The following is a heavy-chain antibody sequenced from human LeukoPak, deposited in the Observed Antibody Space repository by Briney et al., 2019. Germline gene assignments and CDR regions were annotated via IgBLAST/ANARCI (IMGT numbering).Heavy chain of an antibody. J-gene: IGHJ5*02. CDR2: IHTSGST. Sequence: SETLSLTCSVSGGSISSGAYYWRWIRQPAGKGLEWIGRIHTSGSTNYNPSLKSRVTISVDTSKNQFSLKLSSVTAADTAVYYCARGEQLVSYNWFDPWGQGTLVTVSS. D-gene: IGHD6-6*01. V-gene: IGHV4-61*02. CDR1: GGSISSGAYY. CDR3: ARGEQLVSYNWFDP.